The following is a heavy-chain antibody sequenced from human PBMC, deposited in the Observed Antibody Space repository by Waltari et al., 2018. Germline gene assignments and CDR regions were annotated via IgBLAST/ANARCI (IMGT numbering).Heavy chain of an antibody. CDR2: IIPIFGTA. Sequence: QVQLVQSGAEVKKPGSSVKVSCKASGGTFSSYAISWVRQAPGQGLEWMGGIIPIFGTANYAQKFQGRVTITADESTSTADMELSSLRSEDTAVYYCARDGGEQLVPDYYGMDVWGQGTTVTVSS. V-gene: IGHV1-69*01. J-gene: IGHJ6*02. CDR1: GGTFSSYA. CDR3: ARDGGEQLVPDYYGMDV. D-gene: IGHD6-6*01.